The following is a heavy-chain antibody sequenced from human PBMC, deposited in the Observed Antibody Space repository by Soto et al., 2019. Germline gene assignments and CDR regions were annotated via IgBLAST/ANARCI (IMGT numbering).Heavy chain of an antibody. CDR1: GFTFSSYG. V-gene: IGHV3-30*18. D-gene: IGHD5-12*01. CDR2: ISYDGSNK. Sequence: QVQLVESGGGVVQPGGSLRLSCAASGFTFSSYGMHWVRQAPGKGLEWVAVISYDGSNKYYADSVKGRFTISRDNSKNTLYLQMNSLRAEDTAVYYCAKDRELIVATNSGKVLDYWGQGTLVTVSS. J-gene: IGHJ4*02. CDR3: AKDRELIVATNSGKVLDY.